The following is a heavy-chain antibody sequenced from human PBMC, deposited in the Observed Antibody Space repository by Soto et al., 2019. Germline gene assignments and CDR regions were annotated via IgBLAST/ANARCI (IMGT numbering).Heavy chain of an antibody. D-gene: IGHD3-3*01. CDR1: GFTFSSYG. V-gene: IGHV3-33*01. CDR3: ARDSYDFPNGMDY. Sequence: QVQLVESGGGVVQPGRSLRLSCAASGFTFSSYGMHWVRQAPGKGLEWVAVIWYDGSNKYYADSVKGRFTISRDNSKNTRYLQMNSLRAEDTAVYYCARDSYDFPNGMDYWGQGTLVTVSA. CDR2: IWYDGSNK. J-gene: IGHJ4*02.